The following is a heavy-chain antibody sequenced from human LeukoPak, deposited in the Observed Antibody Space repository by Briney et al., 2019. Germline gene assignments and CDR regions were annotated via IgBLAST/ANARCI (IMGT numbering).Heavy chain of an antibody. Sequence: ASVKVSCKVSGYSLSELSMHWVRQAPGKGLEWMGGFDPENGEAVYAQKFQGRVTMTEDTSTDTSYMELNSLKSEDTAVYYCAAGGVYDLLDNWGQGTLVTVSP. CDR3: AAGGVYDLLDN. J-gene: IGHJ4*02. D-gene: IGHD2-8*01. CDR2: FDPENGEA. CDR1: GYSLSELS. V-gene: IGHV1-24*01.